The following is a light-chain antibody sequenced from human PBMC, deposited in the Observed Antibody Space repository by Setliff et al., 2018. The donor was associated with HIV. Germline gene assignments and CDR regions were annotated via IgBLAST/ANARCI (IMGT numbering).Light chain of an antibody. V-gene: IGLV2-14*03. CDR2: DVN. CDR1: SSDVGGHNY. J-gene: IGLJ1*01. CDR3: SSYTSSSTLVYV. Sequence: QSALAQPASVSGSPGQSITISCTGTSSDVGGHNYVSWYQQHPGKAPKLMIYDVNNRPSGVSNRFSGSKSGNTASLTISGLQAEDEADYYCSSYTSSSTLVYVFGSGTKVTVL.